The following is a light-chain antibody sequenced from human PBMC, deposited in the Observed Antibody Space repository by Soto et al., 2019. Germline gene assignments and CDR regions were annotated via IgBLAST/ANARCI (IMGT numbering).Light chain of an antibody. CDR2: DAS. J-gene: IGKJ2*01. CDR3: QQRSNWPPMYT. Sequence: EIVLTQSPATLSLSPGERATLSCRASQSVSSYLAWYQQKPGQAPRLLIYDASNRATGLPARFNSSGSGTDFPLTISSLEPEDFAVYYCQQRSNWPPMYTFGQGTKLEIK. V-gene: IGKV3-11*01. CDR1: QSVSSY.